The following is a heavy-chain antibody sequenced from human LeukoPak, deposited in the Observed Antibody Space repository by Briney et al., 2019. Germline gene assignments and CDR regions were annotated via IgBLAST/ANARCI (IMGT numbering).Heavy chain of an antibody. CDR1: GFRFNTFW. J-gene: IGHJ4*02. D-gene: IGHD6-13*01. V-gene: IGHV3-7*01. Sequence: GGSLRLSCAASGFRFNTFWISWVRQAPGKGLEWVANVKQDGNEKYYADSVKGRFTISRDNSKNTLYLQMNSLRAEDTAVYYCAKEGDRSSSWYYFDYWGQGTLVTVSS. CDR2: VKQDGNEK. CDR3: AKEGDRSSSWYYFDY.